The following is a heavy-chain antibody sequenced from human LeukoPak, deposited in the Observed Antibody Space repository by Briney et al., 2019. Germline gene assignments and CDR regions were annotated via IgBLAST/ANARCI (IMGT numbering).Heavy chain of an antibody. J-gene: IGHJ3*01. D-gene: IGHD5-18*01. CDR1: GFTFDDYA. Sequence: GGFLRLSCAASGFTFDDYAMHWVRQAPGKGLEWVSLINGDGYSTYYADSVKGRFTISRDNSKNFLYLQMNSLRTEDTAFYYCARDAQGFSYGSAFDVWGQGTMVTVSS. CDR2: INGDGYST. CDR3: ARDAQGFSYGSAFDV. V-gene: IGHV3-43*02.